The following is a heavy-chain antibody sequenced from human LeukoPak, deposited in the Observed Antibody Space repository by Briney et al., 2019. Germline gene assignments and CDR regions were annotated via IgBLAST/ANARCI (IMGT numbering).Heavy chain of an antibody. CDR3: ARAPPAVSINTYA. D-gene: IGHD2-8*01. J-gene: IGHJ4*02. Sequence: PGGSLRLSCAASGFTVGNNYMNWVRQAPGKGLEWVSLIFSHGETSYADSVKGRFTISRDNSKNTLCLQMNGLRVEDTAVYYCARAPPAVSINTYAWGQGTLVTVSS. CDR1: GFTVGNNY. V-gene: IGHV3-66*01. CDR2: IFSHGET.